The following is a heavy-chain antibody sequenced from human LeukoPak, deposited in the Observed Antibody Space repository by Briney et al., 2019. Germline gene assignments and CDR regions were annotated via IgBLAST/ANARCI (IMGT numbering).Heavy chain of an antibody. V-gene: IGHV1-2*02. D-gene: IGHD2-15*01. CDR2: INPNSGGT. Sequence: ASVKVSCKASGYTFTGYYMHWVRQAPGQGLEWMGWINPNSGGTNYAQKFQGRVTMTRDTSISTAYMELSRLRSDDTAVYYCARMTTLYCSGGSCYDPFDYWGQGTLVTVSS. CDR3: ARMTTLYCSGGSCYDPFDY. J-gene: IGHJ4*02. CDR1: GYTFTGYY.